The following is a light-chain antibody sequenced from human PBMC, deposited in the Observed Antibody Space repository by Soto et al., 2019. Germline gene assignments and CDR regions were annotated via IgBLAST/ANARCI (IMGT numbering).Light chain of an antibody. J-gene: IGKJ2*01. CDR2: EAS. V-gene: IGKV1-5*03. CDR1: ETVDGW. Sequence: DVQMTQSPSTLSASVGDRVTITCRASETVDGWLAWYQQKPGKAPNLLISEASLLQSGVSTRFTVSGSETEFTLTVSSLQPDDFATYYCQQYNGYPSSFGQGTKLEI. CDR3: QQYNGYPSS.